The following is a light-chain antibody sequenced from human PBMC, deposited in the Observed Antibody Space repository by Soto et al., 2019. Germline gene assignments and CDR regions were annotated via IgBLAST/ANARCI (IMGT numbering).Light chain of an antibody. V-gene: IGKV3-11*01. CDR1: QSVSRY. CDR3: HQGSNWPLT. Sequence: ELVLTQSPAPLSLSPGGSATLSCRASQSVSRYLAWYQQKPGQPLRLLIYDASKRAAGIPARFSGSGSGTDFTLTISSLEPEDFAVYYCHQGSNWPLTFGGGTKLEIK. CDR2: DAS. J-gene: IGKJ4*01.